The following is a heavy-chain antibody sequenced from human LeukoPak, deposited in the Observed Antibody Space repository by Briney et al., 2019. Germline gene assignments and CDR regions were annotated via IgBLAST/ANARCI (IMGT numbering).Heavy chain of an antibody. V-gene: IGHV3-23*01. Sequence: PSGGSLRLSCAASGFTFSSVALSWVRQAPGKGLEWVSAISVNGGSTYYADYVKGRFPISRDSSKNTLYLQMNSLRAEDTAVYYCAKDAGTRDGYNSDFFDFWGQGTLVTVSS. CDR1: GFTFSSVA. CDR2: ISVNGGST. D-gene: IGHD5-24*01. J-gene: IGHJ4*02. CDR3: AKDAGTRDGYNSDFFDF.